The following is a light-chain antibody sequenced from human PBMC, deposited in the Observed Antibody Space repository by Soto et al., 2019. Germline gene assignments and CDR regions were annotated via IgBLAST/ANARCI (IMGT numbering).Light chain of an antibody. CDR3: EQYGSSPRT. CDR1: QSVSSNY. V-gene: IGKV3-20*01. Sequence: EVVSSTTLGTVSWSPREGATLSCTASQSVSSNYFAWYQQKAGQAPRLLIYGISTRATGIPDRFSGSGSGTDFTLTISRLEPEDFALYYCEQYGSSPRTFGQGTKVAIK. J-gene: IGKJ1*01. CDR2: GIS.